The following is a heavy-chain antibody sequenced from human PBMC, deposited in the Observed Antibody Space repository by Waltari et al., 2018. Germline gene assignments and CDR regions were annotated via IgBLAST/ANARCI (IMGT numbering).Heavy chain of an antibody. Sequence: QVQLVESGGGVVQPGRSLRLSCAASGFTVSSYAMHWVRQAPGKGLEWVAVISYDGSNKYYADSVKGRFTISRDNSKNTLYLQMNSLRAEDTAVYYCAREVTGDAFDIWGQGTMVTVSS. CDR3: AREVTGDAFDI. CDR1: GFTVSSYA. V-gene: IGHV3-30-3*01. J-gene: IGHJ3*02. D-gene: IGHD2-8*02. CDR2: ISYDGSNK.